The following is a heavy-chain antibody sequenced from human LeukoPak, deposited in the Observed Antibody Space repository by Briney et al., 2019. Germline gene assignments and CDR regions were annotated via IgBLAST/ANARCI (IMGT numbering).Heavy chain of an antibody. V-gene: IGHV1-8*01. D-gene: IGHD7-27*01. J-gene: IGHJ4*02. CDR2: MSPNSGDT. Sequence: ASVKVSCKASGYTFTSYDFNWVRQATGQRPEWMGWMSPNSGDTGYALKFQDRATMTRNTSISTAYMELSSLRSDDTAVYYCARGPPNWGYDYWGPGTLVTVSS. CDR3: ARGPPNWGYDY. CDR1: GYTFTSYD.